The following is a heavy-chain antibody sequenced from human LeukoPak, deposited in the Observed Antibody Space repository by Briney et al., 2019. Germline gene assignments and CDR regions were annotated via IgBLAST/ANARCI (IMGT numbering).Heavy chain of an antibody. V-gene: IGHV5-51*01. D-gene: IGHD6-13*01. CDR1: GYSFTSYW. Sequence: GESLKIPCKGSGYSFTSYWIGWVRQMPGKGLEWMGIIYPGDSDTRYSPSLQGQVTISADKSSSTAYLQWSSLKASDTAMYYCARHIVVSSSRYDWFAPWGQGTLVTVSS. CDR2: IYPGDSDT. J-gene: IGHJ5*02. CDR3: ARHIVVSSSRYDWFAP.